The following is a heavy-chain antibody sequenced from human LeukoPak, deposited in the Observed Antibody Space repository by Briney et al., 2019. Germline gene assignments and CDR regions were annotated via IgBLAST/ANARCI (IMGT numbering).Heavy chain of an antibody. Sequence: GGSLRLSCAASGFTFSSYAMSWVRQAPGKGLEWVSAISGSGGSTYYADSVKGRFTISRYNSKNTLYLQMNSLRAEDTAVYYCARDNYYDSSGGTWGQGTLVTVSS. CDR3: ARDNYYDSSGGT. D-gene: IGHD3-22*01. V-gene: IGHV3-23*01. CDR1: GFTFSSYA. J-gene: IGHJ5*02. CDR2: ISGSGGST.